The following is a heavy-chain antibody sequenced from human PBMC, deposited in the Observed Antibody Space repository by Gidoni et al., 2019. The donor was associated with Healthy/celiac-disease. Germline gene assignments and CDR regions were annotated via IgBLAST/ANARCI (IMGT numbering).Heavy chain of an antibody. CDR3: ARDQTPYSSGWYGY. CDR2: IKQDGSEK. Sequence: EVQLVESGGGLVQPGGSLRLSCAASGFTFSSYWMSWVRQAPGKGLEWVANIKQDGSEKYYVDSVKGRFTISRDNAKNSLYLQMNSLRAEDTAVYYCARDQTPYSSGWYGYWGQGTLVTVSS. CDR1: GFTFSSYW. D-gene: IGHD6-19*01. V-gene: IGHV3-7*01. J-gene: IGHJ4*02.